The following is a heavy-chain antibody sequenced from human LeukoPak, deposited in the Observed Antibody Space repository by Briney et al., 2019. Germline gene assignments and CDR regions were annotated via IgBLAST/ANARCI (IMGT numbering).Heavy chain of an antibody. V-gene: IGHV3-30*18. J-gene: IGHJ5*02. CDR3: AKEAIAVAGNNWFDP. Sequence: PGGSLRLSCAASGFTFSSYGMHWVRQAPGKGLEWVAVISYDGSNKYYADSVKGRFTISRDNSKNTLYLQMNSLRAEDTAVYYCAKEAIAVAGNNWFDPWGQGTLVTVSS. D-gene: IGHD6-19*01. CDR1: GFTFSSYG. CDR2: ISYDGSNK.